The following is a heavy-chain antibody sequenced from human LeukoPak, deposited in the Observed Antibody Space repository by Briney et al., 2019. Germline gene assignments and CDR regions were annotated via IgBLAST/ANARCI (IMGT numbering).Heavy chain of an antibody. CDR3: ASAYKSGWSFDY. V-gene: IGHV3-66*01. Sequence: GGSLRLSCAASGFIVSSNLMSWVRQAPGKGLEWVSLLYSDGSTYYADSVKGRFTFSRDKSKNTLYLQMNSLRTADTAIYYCASAYKSGWSFDYWGQGTLVTASS. CDR1: GFIVSSNL. CDR2: LYSDGST. J-gene: IGHJ4*02. D-gene: IGHD6-19*01.